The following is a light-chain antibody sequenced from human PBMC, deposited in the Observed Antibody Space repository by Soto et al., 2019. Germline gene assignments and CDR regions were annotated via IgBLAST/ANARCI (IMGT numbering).Light chain of an antibody. V-gene: IGLV2-8*01. CDR1: SSDIGAFNS. CDR2: DIT. Sequence: QSVLTPPPSASGSPGQSVTISCTGTSSDIGAFNSISWYQQYPGKAPKLIIFDITQRPSGVPDRFSGSKSANTASLTVPGLQDEDEADYHCSSHAGSNRLMVLGGGTKLTVL. CDR3: SSHAGSNRLMV. J-gene: IGLJ2*01.